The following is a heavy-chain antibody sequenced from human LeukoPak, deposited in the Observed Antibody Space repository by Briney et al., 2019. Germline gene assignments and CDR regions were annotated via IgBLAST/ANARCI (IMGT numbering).Heavy chain of an antibody. D-gene: IGHD2-15*01. CDR2: INPNGGGT. V-gene: IGHV1-2*02. J-gene: IGHJ5*02. CDR1: GYTFTGYY. CDR3: ARRLGYCSGGSCPPREFDP. Sequence: ASVTVSCKASGYTFTGYYMHWVRQAPGQGLEWMGWINPNGGGTNYAQKFQGRVTMTRDTSISTAYMELSRLRSDDTAVYYCARRLGYCSGGSCPPREFDPWGQGTLVTVSS.